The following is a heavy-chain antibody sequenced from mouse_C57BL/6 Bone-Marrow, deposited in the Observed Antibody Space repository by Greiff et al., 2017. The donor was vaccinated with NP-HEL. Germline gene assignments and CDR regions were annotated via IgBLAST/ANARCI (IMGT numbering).Heavy chain of an antibody. CDR3: ARGATALFDY. CDR2: ISYSGST. Sequence: EVMLVESGPGMVKPSQSLSLTCTVTGYSITSGYDWHWIRHFPGNKLEWMGYISYSGSTNYNPSLKSRISITHDTSKNHFFLKLNSVTTEDTATYYCARGATALFDYWGQGTTLTVSS. CDR1: GYSITSGYD. J-gene: IGHJ2*01. D-gene: IGHD1-2*01. V-gene: IGHV3-1*01.